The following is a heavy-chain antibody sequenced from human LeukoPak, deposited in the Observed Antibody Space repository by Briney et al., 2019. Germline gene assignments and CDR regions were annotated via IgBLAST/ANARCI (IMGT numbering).Heavy chain of an antibody. Sequence: SETLSLTYTVSGDSISSHYWSWIRQPPGKGLEWMGFFFEVGSTNYKSSLESRVTMSVDTSKNQFSLKLRSVTAADTAVYYCARVLQNYYHLDVWGTGTTVTVSS. V-gene: IGHV4-59*11. CDR3: ARVLQNYYHLDV. J-gene: IGHJ6*03. CDR2: FFEVGST. D-gene: IGHD2/OR15-2a*01. CDR1: GDSISSHY.